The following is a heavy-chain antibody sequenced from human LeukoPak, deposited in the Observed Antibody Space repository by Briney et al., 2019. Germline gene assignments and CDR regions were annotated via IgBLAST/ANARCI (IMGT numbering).Heavy chain of an antibody. CDR3: VKRVPYSSSSVYFDS. V-gene: IGHV3-23*01. CDR1: GFTFSTYG. CDR2: ISDDGRST. J-gene: IGHJ4*02. D-gene: IGHD6-6*01. Sequence: PGGSLRLSCAVSGFTFSTYGMGWVRQAPGRGLEWVSAISDDGRSTYYSDSVKGRVIISRDNSKNTLYLQMNSLRADDAAVYFCVKRVPYSSSSVYFDSWGQGTLVTVSS.